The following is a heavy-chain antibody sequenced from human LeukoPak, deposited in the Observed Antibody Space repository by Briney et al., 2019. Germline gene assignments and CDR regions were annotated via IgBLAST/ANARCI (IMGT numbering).Heavy chain of an antibody. J-gene: IGHJ6*02. CDR2: ISDSSSTI. CDR1: GFTFSRYG. Sequence: GGSLRLSCAASGFTFSRYGMNWVRQAPGKGLEWVSYISDSSSTIYYADSVKGRFTISRDNAKNSLYLQMTSLRDEDTAVFYCARDLRFSTALDVWGQGTMVTVSS. CDR3: ARDLRFSTALDV. D-gene: IGHD3-3*01. V-gene: IGHV3-48*02.